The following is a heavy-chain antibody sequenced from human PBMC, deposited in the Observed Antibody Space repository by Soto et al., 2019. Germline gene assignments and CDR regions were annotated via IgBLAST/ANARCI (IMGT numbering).Heavy chain of an antibody. D-gene: IGHD3-10*01. CDR3: ARGNPVYGRTFDV. V-gene: IGHV4-30-2*01. CDR1: GDSISSGGYS. Sequence: QLRLQESGSGLVKPSQTLSLTCAVSGDSISSGGYSWNGIRQAPGKGLEWIGYIYHSGITYYNPSLKSRITMTIDKSMHQVSLKLASATAADTAVYYCARGNPVYGRTFDVWGPGTMVTVSS. J-gene: IGHJ3*01. CDR2: IYHSGIT.